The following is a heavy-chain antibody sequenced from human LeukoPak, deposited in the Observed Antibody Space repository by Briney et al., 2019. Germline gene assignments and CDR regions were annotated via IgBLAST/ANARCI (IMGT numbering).Heavy chain of an antibody. CDR2: IYYSGST. J-gene: IGHJ3*02. CDR3: ARSGPVVVTYDAFDI. D-gene: IGHD3-22*01. V-gene: IGHV4-39*07. CDR1: GGSISSSSYY. Sequence: PSETLSLACTVSGGSISSSSYYWGWIRQPPGKGLEWIGSIYYSGSTYYNPSLKSRVTISVDTSKNQFSLKLSSVTAADTAVYYCARSGPVVVTYDAFDIWGQGTMVTVSS.